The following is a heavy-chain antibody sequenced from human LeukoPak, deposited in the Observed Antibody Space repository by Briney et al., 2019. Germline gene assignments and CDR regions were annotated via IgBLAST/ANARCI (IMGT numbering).Heavy chain of an antibody. Sequence: PSETLSHTCTVSGASISTYYWSWIRQSPGKGLEWIGYLYSRGSPNYNPSLKRRVTISVDTSKNHFSLTLSSVTAADTAVYYCARLQPNSGEWAFDIWGQGTMVTVSS. CDR2: LYSRGSP. D-gene: IGHD1-1*01. V-gene: IGHV4-59*01. CDR1: GASISTYY. CDR3: ARLQPNSGEWAFDI. J-gene: IGHJ3*02.